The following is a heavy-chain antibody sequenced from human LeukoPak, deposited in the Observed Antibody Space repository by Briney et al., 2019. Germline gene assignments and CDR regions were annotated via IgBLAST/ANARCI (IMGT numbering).Heavy chain of an antibody. J-gene: IGHJ3*02. V-gene: IGHV4-59*01. D-gene: IGHD6-13*01. CDR2: TYYSGST. CDR3: AREGYSSSYEPKRAFDI. Sequence: SETLSLTCTVSGGSISSYYWSWIRQPPGKGLEWIGYTYYSGSTNYNPSLKSRVTISVDTSKNQFSLKLSSVTAADTAVYYCAREGYSSSYEPKRAFDIWGQGTMVTVSS. CDR1: GGSISSYY.